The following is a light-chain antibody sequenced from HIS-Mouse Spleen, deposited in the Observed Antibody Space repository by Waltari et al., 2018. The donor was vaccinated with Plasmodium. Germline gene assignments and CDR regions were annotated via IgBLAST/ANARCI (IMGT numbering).Light chain of an antibody. Sequence: SYELTQPPSVSVSPGQTARITCSGDALPKKYAYWYQQKSRQAPVLVIYEDSKRPSGIPEGFSGSSSGTMATWTISGAQVEDEADYYCYSTDSSGNHRVFGGGTKLTVL. CDR1: ALPKKY. J-gene: IGLJ3*02. CDR2: EDS. V-gene: IGLV3-10*01. CDR3: YSTDSSGNHRV.